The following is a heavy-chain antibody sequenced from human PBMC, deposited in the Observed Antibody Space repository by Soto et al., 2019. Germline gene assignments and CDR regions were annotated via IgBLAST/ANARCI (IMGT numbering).Heavy chain of an antibody. D-gene: IGHD3-22*01. CDR3: AGDHYSDSNGFFSYYYGVDV. V-gene: IGHV3-30-3*01. CDR2: ISYDGSNK. Sequence: PGGSLRLSCATSGFSFSSYAMHWVRQAPGKGLEWVAVISYDGSNKYYADSVKGRFSISRDNSKDTMDLQMNSLRPEDTAVYYCAGDHYSDSNGFFSYYYGVDVWGQGTTVTVSS. J-gene: IGHJ6*02. CDR1: GFSFSSYA.